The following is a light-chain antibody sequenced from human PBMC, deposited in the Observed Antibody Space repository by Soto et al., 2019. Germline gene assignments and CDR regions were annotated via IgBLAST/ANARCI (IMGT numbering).Light chain of an antibody. CDR1: QTVCTS. CDR2: GAS. V-gene: IGKV3D-15*01. CDR3: QQYNKWPLIT. Sequence: ESVMTQSPATLSLSPGERATLFCRASQTVCTSLAWYQQIPGQPPRLLIHGASTRATGIPDRFSGSGSGTEFTLTISSLQSEDFALYYCQQYNKWPLITFGQGTRLEIK. J-gene: IGKJ5*01.